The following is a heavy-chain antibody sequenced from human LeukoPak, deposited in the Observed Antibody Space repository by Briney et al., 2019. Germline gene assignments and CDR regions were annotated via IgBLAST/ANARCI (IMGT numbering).Heavy chain of an antibody. CDR1: GGSISSSSYY. CDR3: ARRSTIFGVVTVAAGMDV. CDR2: IYYSGST. Sequence: PSETLSLTCTVSGGSISSSSYYWGWIRQPPGKGLEWIGTIYYSGSTYYNPSLKSRVTISVDTSKNQFSLKLSSVTAADTAVYYCARRSTIFGVVTVAAGMDVWGQGTTVTGSS. V-gene: IGHV4-39*01. D-gene: IGHD3-3*01. J-gene: IGHJ6*02.